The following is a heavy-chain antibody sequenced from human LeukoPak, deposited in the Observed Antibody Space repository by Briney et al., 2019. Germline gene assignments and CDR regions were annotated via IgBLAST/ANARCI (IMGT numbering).Heavy chain of an antibody. Sequence: GESLKIFWKGSGYSFTSYWIGWVRQMPGKGVEWMGIIYTGNSGTRYSPSFQGQVTISADKSISTAYQQWSSLKASDTAMYYCARAATGYYFDYWGKGTLVTVSS. CDR3: ARAATGYYFDY. J-gene: IGHJ4*02. CDR1: GYSFTSYW. V-gene: IGHV5-51*01. CDR2: IYTGNSGT. D-gene: IGHD2-15*01.